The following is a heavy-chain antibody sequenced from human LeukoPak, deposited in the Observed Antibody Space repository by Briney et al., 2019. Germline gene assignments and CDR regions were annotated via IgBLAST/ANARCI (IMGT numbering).Heavy chain of an antibody. CDR3: ARDRFLQGWFDP. V-gene: IGHV3-33*01. Sequence: GRSLRLSCAASGFTFSSYGMHWVRQAPGKGQEWVAVIWYDGSNKYYADSVKGRFTISRDNSKNTLYLQMNSLRAEDTAVYYCARDRFLQGWFDPWGQGTLVTVSS. CDR2: IWYDGSNK. CDR1: GFTFSSYG. D-gene: IGHD2/OR15-2a*01. J-gene: IGHJ5*02.